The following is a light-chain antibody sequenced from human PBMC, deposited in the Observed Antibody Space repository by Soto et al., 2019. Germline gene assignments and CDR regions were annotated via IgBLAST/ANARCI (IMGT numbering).Light chain of an antibody. CDR1: QSVSSN. J-gene: IGKJ1*01. CDR2: GAS. CDR3: QQYNNWPRT. Sequence: EIVMTQSTGTLSVSPGERATLSCRTSQSVSSNLAWYQQKPGQAPRLLIYGASTRATGIPARFSGSRSRTEFTLTISSLQSEDFAIYYCQQYNNWPRTFGQGTKVEIK. V-gene: IGKV3-15*01.